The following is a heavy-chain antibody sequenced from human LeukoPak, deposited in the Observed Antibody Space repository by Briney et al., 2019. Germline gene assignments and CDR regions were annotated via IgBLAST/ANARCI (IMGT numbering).Heavy chain of an antibody. D-gene: IGHD5-18*01. J-gene: IGHJ4*02. Sequence: PSETLSLTCTVSGGSISSYYWSWIRQPPGKGLEWIGYMYFGGSSNYNPSLKSRVTISIDTSTNQLSLNLNSVTASDTAVYYCTRASRGYSYVFAEYWGQGTLVTVSS. CDR2: MYFGGSS. V-gene: IGHV4-59*01. CDR1: GGSISSYY. CDR3: TRASRGYSYVFAEY.